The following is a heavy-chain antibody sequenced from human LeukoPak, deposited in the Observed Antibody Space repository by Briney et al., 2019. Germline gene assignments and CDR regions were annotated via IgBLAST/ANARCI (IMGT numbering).Heavy chain of an antibody. J-gene: IGHJ5*02. CDR1: GGSFSGYY. V-gene: IGHV4-34*01. Sequence: KASETLSLTCAVYGGSFSGYYWSWIRQPPGKGLEWIGEINHSGSTNYNPSLKSRVTISVDTPKNQFSLNLSSVTAADTAVYYCARGSPISSDSSGYYYDWFDPWGQGTLVTVSS. D-gene: IGHD3-22*01. CDR2: INHSGST. CDR3: ARGSPISSDSSGYYYDWFDP.